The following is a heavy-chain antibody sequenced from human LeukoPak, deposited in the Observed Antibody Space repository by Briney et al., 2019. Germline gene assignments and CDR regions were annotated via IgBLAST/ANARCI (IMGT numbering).Heavy chain of an antibody. D-gene: IGHD2-2*02. Sequence: GGSLRLSCAASGFTFSSYAMSWVRQAPGKGLEWVSAITGSGGSTSYADSVKGRFTISRDNSKNTLYLQMNSLRAEDTAVYYCAKGNCRGTSCYSDYWGQGTLVAVSS. V-gene: IGHV3-23*01. CDR2: ITGSGGST. CDR3: AKGNCRGTSCYSDY. CDR1: GFTFSSYA. J-gene: IGHJ4*02.